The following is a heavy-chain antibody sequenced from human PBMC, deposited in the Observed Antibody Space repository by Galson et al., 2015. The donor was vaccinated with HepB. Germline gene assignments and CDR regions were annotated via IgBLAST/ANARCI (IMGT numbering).Heavy chain of an antibody. CDR3: ARDLGVLRYFDWLRFDAFDI. Sequence: SVKVSCKASGYTFTSYGISWVRQAPGQGLEWMGWISAYNGNTNYAQKLQGRVTMTTDTSTSTAYMELRSLRSDDTAVYYCARDLGVLRYFDWLRFDAFDIWGQGTMVTVSS. CDR1: GYTFTSYG. CDR2: ISAYNGNT. J-gene: IGHJ3*02. D-gene: IGHD3-9*01. V-gene: IGHV1-18*01.